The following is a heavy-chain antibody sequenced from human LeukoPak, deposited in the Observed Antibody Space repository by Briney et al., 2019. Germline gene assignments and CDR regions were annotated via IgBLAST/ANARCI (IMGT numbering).Heavy chain of an antibody. D-gene: IGHD7-27*01. V-gene: IGHV1-69*05. Sequence: SVKVSCKASGDTFDTYTISWVRQVPGQGLEWMGGFIPAFNTAHYARKFQGRVTITMDASTTTNFMEMSSLRFEDTAVYYCVRDKGLTGDTCAFDIWGQGTMVTVSS. J-gene: IGHJ3*02. CDR2: FIPAFNTA. CDR3: VRDKGLTGDTCAFDI. CDR1: GDTFDTYT.